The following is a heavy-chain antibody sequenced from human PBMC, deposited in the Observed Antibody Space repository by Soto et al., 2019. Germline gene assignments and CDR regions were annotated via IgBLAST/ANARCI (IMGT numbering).Heavy chain of an antibody. Sequence: PSETLSLTCTVSGGSISSYYWSWIRQPPGKGLEWIGYIYYSGSTNYNPSLKSRVTISVDTSKNQFSLKLSSVTAADTAVYYCARGSDFWSGYLLSYYYYMDVWGKGTTVTVSS. CDR2: IYYSGST. V-gene: IGHV4-59*01. CDR3: ARGSDFWSGYLLSYYYYMDV. J-gene: IGHJ6*03. CDR1: GGSISSYY. D-gene: IGHD3-3*01.